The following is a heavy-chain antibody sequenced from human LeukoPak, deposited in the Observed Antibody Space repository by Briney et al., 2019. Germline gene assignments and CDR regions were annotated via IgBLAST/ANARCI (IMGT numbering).Heavy chain of an antibody. Sequence: SETLSLTCTVSGGSISSGGYYWSWIRQHPGKGLEWIGYIYYSGSTYYNPSLKSRVTISVDTSKNQFSLKLCSVTAADTAVYYCARVKNRIAAAGTGWFDPWGQGTLVTVSS. CDR2: IYYSGST. V-gene: IGHV4-31*03. CDR1: GGSISSGGYY. D-gene: IGHD6-13*01. CDR3: ARVKNRIAAAGTGWFDP. J-gene: IGHJ5*02.